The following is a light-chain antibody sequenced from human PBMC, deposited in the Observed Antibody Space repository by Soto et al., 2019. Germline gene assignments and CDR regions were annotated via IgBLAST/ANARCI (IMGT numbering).Light chain of an antibody. J-gene: IGKJ4*01. V-gene: IGKV3-11*01. CDR1: QSVSSY. CDR3: QQRSIWPLT. CDR2: DAS. Sequence: EIVLTQSPSTLSLSAWERSALSCVASQSVSSYLAWYQQKPGQAPRLLIYDASNRATGIPARFSGSGSGTDFTLTISSLEPEDFAVYYCQQRSIWPLTLGGGTKVDIK.